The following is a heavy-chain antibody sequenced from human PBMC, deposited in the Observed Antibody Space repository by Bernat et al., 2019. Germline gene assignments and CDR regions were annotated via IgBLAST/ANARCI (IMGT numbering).Heavy chain of an antibody. Sequence: QVQLQESGPGRVKPSETLSLTCTVSGGSMSGYYWTWVRQAPGRGLEWVGDIFHSGGANYNPSLKSRVTISVDSTKKTFSLTLNSVTAADTAVYYCARLRGSGWFSVDFWSQGTLVTVSS. CDR3: ARLRGSGWFSVDF. CDR2: IFHSGGA. D-gene: IGHD6-19*01. V-gene: IGHV4-59*08. CDR1: GGSMSGYY. J-gene: IGHJ4*02.